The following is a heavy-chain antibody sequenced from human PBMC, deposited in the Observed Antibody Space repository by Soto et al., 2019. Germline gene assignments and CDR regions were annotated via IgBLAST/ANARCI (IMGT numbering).Heavy chain of an antibody. CDR3: AGPFGEVPYDAFDV. V-gene: IGHV1-69*08. CDR1: GVTFSSYN. CDR2: IVPFLGTI. D-gene: IGHD3-3*01. J-gene: IGHJ3*01. Sequence: QVQLVQSGAELQRPGSSVKFSCKASGVTFSSYNIHWVRQAPGQGLEWMGRIVPFLGTIDHAQTFQDRVTISADKSTSTAYMELTSLRSDDTAVYYCAGPFGEVPYDAFDVWGQGTMLIVSS.